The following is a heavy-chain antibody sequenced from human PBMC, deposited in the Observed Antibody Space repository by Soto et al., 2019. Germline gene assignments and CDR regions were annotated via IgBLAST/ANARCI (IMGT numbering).Heavy chain of an antibody. CDR3: AKTTEIRYYYYYYYMDV. Sequence: ASVKVSCKASGCTFTSYDINWVRQATGQGLEWMGWMNPNSGNTGYAQKFQGRVTMTRNTSISTAYMELSSLRSEDTAVYYCAKTTEIRYYYYYYYMDVWGKGTTVTVSS. J-gene: IGHJ6*03. CDR2: MNPNSGNT. V-gene: IGHV1-8*01. D-gene: IGHD4-4*01. CDR1: GCTFTSYD.